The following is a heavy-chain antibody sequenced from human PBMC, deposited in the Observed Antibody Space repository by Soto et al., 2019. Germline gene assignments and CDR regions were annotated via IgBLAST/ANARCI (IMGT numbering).Heavy chain of an antibody. CDR1: GFTFSDYY. Sequence: QVQLVESGGGLVQPGGSLRLSCAASGFTFSDYYMSWIRQAPGKGLEWVSYISSSGSTIYYADSVKGRFTISRDNAKNSLYLQMNSLRAEDTAVYYCARDERITMVRGVIITGYYYYYMDVWGKGTTVTVSS. V-gene: IGHV3-11*01. CDR2: ISSSGSTI. J-gene: IGHJ6*03. CDR3: ARDERITMVRGVIITGYYYYYMDV. D-gene: IGHD3-10*01.